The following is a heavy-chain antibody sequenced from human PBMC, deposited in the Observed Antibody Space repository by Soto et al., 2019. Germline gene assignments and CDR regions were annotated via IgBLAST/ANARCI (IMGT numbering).Heavy chain of an antibody. D-gene: IGHD6-6*01. CDR3: ARAVYSSSSGGYYYYYYGMDV. Sequence: GASVKVSCKASGGTFSSYAISWVRQAPGQGLEWMGGIIPIFGTANYAQKFQGRVTITADESTSTAYMELSSLRSEDTAVYYCARAVYSSSSGGYYYYYYGMDVWGQGTTVTVSS. V-gene: IGHV1-69*13. CDR1: GGTFSSYA. CDR2: IIPIFGTA. J-gene: IGHJ6*02.